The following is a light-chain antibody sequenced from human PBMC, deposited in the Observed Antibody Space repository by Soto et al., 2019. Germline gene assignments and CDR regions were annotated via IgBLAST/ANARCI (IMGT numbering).Light chain of an antibody. CDR3: QQSYTTPLT. V-gene: IGKV1-39*01. Sequence: IQMTQSPSSLSASLVDRVTITCRASQSISSYLNWYQQKPGKAPKLLIYAASSLQSGVPSRFSGSGSGTDFTLTISSLQPEDFATYYCQQSYTTPLTFGGGTMV. J-gene: IGKJ4*01. CDR1: QSISSY. CDR2: AAS.